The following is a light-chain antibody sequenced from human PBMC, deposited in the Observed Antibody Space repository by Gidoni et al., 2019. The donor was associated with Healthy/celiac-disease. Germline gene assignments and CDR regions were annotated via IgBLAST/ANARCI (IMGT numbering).Light chain of an antibody. V-gene: IGKV3-11*01. J-gene: IGKJ4*01. CDR1: QSVSSY. CDR2: DAS. CDR3: QQRSNWPPLT. Sequence: EIVLTQSPATLSLSPGERATLSSRASQSVSSYLAWYQQKPGQAPRLLIYDASNRATGIPARFSGSGSGTDFTLTISSLEPEDFAVYYCQQRSNWPPLTFXGXTKVEIK.